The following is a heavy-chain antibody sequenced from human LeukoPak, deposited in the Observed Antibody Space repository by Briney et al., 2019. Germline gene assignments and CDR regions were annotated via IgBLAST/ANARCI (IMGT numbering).Heavy chain of an antibody. CDR3: TTVKNHYDFWSGYSLGGLNYFDY. D-gene: IGHD3-3*01. J-gene: IGHJ4*02. V-gene: IGHV3-23*01. CDR2: ITSSGGST. Sequence: GGSLRLSCAASQFIFSTYAMSWVRQPPGKGLEWVSGITSSGGSTYYADSVRGRFTISRDNSKNTLYLQMNSLRAEDTAVYYCTTVKNHYDFWSGYSLGGLNYFDYWGQGTLVTVSS. CDR1: QFIFSTYA.